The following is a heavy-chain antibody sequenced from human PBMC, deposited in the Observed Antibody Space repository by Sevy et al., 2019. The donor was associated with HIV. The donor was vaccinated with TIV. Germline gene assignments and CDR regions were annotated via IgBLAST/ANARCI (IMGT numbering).Heavy chain of an antibody. V-gene: IGHV3-13*01. CDR2: IGTAGDT. CDR3: ARGGGSGSYGHDAFDI. Sequence: GGSLRLSCAASGFTFSSYDMHWVRQATGKGLEWVSAIGTAGDTYYPGSVKGRFTISRENAKNSLYLQMNSLRAGDTDVYYCARGGGSGSYGHDAFDIWGQGTMVTVSS. D-gene: IGHD1-26*01. CDR1: GFTFSSYD. J-gene: IGHJ3*02.